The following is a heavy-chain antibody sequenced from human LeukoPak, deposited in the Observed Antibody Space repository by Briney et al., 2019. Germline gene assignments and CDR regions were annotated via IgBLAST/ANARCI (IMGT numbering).Heavy chain of an antibody. V-gene: IGHV4-30-2*01. CDR1: GGSISSGGYS. CDR3: ARNELPGYSSGWYDY. D-gene: IGHD6-19*01. Sequence: SETLSLTCAVSGGSISSGGYSWSWIRQPPGKGLEWIGYIYHSGSTYYNPSLKSRVTISVDRTKNQFSLKLSSVTAADTAVYYCARNELPGYSSGWYDYWGQGTLVTVSS. J-gene: IGHJ4*02. CDR2: IYHSGST.